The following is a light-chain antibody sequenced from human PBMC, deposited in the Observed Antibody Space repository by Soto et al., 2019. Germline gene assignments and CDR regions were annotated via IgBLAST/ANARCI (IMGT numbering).Light chain of an antibody. CDR2: GAS. CDR3: QQYNNWPLT. V-gene: IGKV3-15*01. J-gene: IGKJ4*01. CDR1: QSVSSN. Sequence: EIVLTQSPATLSLSPGERATLSCRASQSVSSNLAWYQQKPGQAPRLLIYGASTRATGIPARFTGSGSGTEFTLTISSLQSEDFAVYYCQQYNNWPLTSGGGTKVHI.